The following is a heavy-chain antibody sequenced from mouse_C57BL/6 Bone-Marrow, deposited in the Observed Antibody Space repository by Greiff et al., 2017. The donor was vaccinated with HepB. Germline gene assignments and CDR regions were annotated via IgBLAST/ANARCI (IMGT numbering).Heavy chain of an antibody. J-gene: IGHJ2*01. V-gene: IGHV14-4*01. CDR2: IDPENGDT. CDR3: TTMITYYFDY. Sequence: EVHLVESGAELVRPGASVKLSCTASGFNIKDDYMHWVKQRPEQGLEWIGWIDPENGDTEYASKFQGKATITADTSSNTAYLQLSSLTSEDTAVYYCTTMITYYFDYWGQGTTLTVSS. D-gene: IGHD2-4*01. CDR1: GFNIKDDY.